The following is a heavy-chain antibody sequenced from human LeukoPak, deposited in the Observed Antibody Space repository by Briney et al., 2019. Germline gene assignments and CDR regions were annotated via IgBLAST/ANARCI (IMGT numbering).Heavy chain of an antibody. CDR1: GFTFTIPA. V-gene: IGHV1-58*02. Sequence: SVNVSRKASGFTFTIPAMQWVRQARAQRREGIGLIVVGSGNTNYPQKFQERVTITRDMSTSTAYMELSSLRSEDTAVYYCAALPTTVTRPDNWFDPWGQGTLVSVSS. CDR3: AALPTTVTRPDNWFDP. D-gene: IGHD4-17*01. CDR2: IVVGSGNT. J-gene: IGHJ5*02.